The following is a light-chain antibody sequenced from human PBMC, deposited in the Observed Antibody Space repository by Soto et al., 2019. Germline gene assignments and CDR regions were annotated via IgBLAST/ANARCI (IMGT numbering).Light chain of an antibody. J-gene: IGKJ4*01. CDR2: GVS. CDR1: QSVSSN. V-gene: IGKV3-15*01. Sequence: EVVMTQSPATLSASPGERATLSCRASQSVSSNFLAWYQQKPGQAPRLLIYGVSIMATGIPARFSGSGSGTEFTLTISSLQSEDFAVYYCQQDSAWPLTFGGGTKVEI. CDR3: QQDSAWPLT.